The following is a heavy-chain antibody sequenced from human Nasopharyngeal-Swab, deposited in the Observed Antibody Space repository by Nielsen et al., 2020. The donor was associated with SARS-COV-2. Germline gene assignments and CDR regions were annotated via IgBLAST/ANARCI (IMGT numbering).Heavy chain of an antibody. J-gene: IGHJ4*02. CDR2: IIPIFGTA. D-gene: IGHD3-22*01. Sequence: WVGQAPGQGLEGMGGIIPIFGTANYAQKFQGRVTITADESTSTAYMELSSLRSEDTAVYYCARDPSGDYYYDSSGRPRHYFDYWGQGTLVTVSS. V-gene: IGHV1-69*01. CDR3: ARDPSGDYYYDSSGRPRHYFDY.